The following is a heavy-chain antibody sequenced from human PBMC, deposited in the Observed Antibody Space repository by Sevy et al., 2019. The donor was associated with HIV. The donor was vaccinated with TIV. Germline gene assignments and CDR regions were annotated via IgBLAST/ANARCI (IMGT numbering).Heavy chain of an antibody. Sequence: SEPLSLTCTVSGGSISGYSWSWIRQPPGKELEWIGYIFYTGSTNYNPSLKSRVTISVDTPNNKFSLKLNSMTAADTAVYYCARDRYCGGGSCFDWYFDLWGRGTLVTVSS. CDR3: ARDRYCGGGSCFDWYFDL. V-gene: IGHV4-59*01. D-gene: IGHD2-15*01. CDR1: GGSISGYS. CDR2: IFYTGST. J-gene: IGHJ2*01.